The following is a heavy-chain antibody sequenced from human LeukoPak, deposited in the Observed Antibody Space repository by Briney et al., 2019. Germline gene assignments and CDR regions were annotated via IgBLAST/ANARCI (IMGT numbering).Heavy chain of an antibody. J-gene: IGHJ6*02. D-gene: IGHD2-2*01. CDR3: ARRYCSSISCYGQAYYYGMDV. CDR1: GGTFSSYA. V-gene: IGHV1-69*01. CDR2: IIPIFGTA. Sequence: AASVNVSCKASGGTFSSYAISWVRQAPGPGLEWLGGIIPIFGTANNAQKFQGRVTITADESTSTAYMELSSLRSEDTAVYYCARRYCSSISCYGQAYYYGMDVWGQGTTVTVSS.